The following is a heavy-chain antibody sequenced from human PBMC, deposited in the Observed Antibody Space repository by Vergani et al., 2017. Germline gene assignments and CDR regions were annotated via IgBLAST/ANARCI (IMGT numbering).Heavy chain of an antibody. CDR1: GFSFSSHA. D-gene: IGHD3-10*01. V-gene: IGHV3-30*18. CDR2: ISNDGSKK. J-gene: IGHJ6*03. Sequence: QVQLAESGGGRVQPGRSLRLSCAASGFSFSSHAIHWVRQAPGKGLEWVAVISNDGSKKYYADSVKGRFTISRDNSKNTLDLQMNSLRTQDTAVYYCAKAGSVTSGSLQYNFYMDVWGKETTVTVSS. CDR3: AKAGSVTSGSLQYNFYMDV.